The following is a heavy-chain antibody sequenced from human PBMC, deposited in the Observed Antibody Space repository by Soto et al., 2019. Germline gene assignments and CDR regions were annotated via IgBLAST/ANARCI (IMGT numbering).Heavy chain of an antibody. CDR3: ASRSAASSTYYYDSSGYFDAFDI. CDR1: GGTFSSYA. J-gene: IGHJ3*02. V-gene: IGHV1-69*01. Sequence: SVKVSCKSSGGTFSSYAISWVRQAPGQGLDWMVGIIPIFGTANYAQKFQGRVTITADESTSTAYMELSSLRSEDTAVYYCASRSAASSTYYYDSSGYFDAFDIWGQGTMVTVSS. CDR2: IIPIFGTA. D-gene: IGHD3-22*01.